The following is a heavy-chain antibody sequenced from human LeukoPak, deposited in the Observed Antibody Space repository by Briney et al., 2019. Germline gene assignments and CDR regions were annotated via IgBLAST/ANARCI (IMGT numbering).Heavy chain of an antibody. CDR3: VKDACGGGCYLDN. V-gene: IGHV3-9*03. Sequence: GRSLRLSCAVSGFKFDDYAMHWVRQPPGKGLEWVSSVSWNSDNMAYADSVKGRFTISGDNAKKSLYLQMNSLRTDDMALYYCVKDACGGGCYLDNWGQGTLVTVSS. D-gene: IGHD2-21*02. J-gene: IGHJ4*02. CDR2: VSWNSDNM. CDR1: GFKFDDYA.